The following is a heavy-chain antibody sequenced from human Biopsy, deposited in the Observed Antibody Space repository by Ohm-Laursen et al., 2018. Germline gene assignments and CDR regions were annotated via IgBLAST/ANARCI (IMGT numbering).Heavy chain of an antibody. CDR1: GYTFTGQY. CDR2: INPHSGTT. Sequence: VASVQVSCKASGYTFTGQYLHWLRQVPGQGLEWMGWINPHSGTTKFAQDFQGRVTMTRDTSITTAYMELRRLRSDDTAVYYCAKGQDLRGGAEYFQHWGQGALVTVSS. D-gene: IGHD2-15*01. J-gene: IGHJ1*01. V-gene: IGHV1-2*02. CDR3: AKGQDLRGGAEYFQH.